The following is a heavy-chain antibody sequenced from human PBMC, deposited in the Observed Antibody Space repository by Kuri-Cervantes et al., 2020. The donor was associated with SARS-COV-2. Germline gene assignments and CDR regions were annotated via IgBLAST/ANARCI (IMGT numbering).Heavy chain of an antibody. V-gene: IGHV3-23*01. CDR2: ISGSGGST. D-gene: IGHD4-23*01. CDR3: AKSLGLRWYYFDY. Sequence: GGSLRLSCVASGLNLKYYTMNWVRQAPGKGLEWVSSISGSGGSTYYADSVRGRFTISRDNSKNTLHLQMNSLRAEDTAVYYCAKSLGLRWYYFDYWGQGSLVTVSS. J-gene: IGHJ4*02. CDR1: GLNLKYYT.